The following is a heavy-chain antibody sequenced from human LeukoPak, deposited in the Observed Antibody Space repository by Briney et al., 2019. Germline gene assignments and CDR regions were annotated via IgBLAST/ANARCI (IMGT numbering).Heavy chain of an antibody. CDR1: GFTFSSYS. V-gene: IGHV3-21*01. Sequence: AGGSLRLSCAASGFTFSSYSMNWVRQAPGKGLEWVSSISSSSSYIYYADSVKGRFTISRDNSKNTLYLQMNSLRAEDTAVYYCAKASGSYGSDAFDIWGQGTMVTVSS. J-gene: IGHJ3*02. CDR2: ISSSSSYI. CDR3: AKASGSYGSDAFDI. D-gene: IGHD1-26*01.